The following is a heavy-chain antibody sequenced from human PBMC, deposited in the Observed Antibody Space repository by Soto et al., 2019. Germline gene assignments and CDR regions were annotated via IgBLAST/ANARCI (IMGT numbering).Heavy chain of an antibody. CDR1: GFSLSTTGVG. V-gene: IGHV2-5*01. CDR2: IYWNDYK. Sequence: QITLKESGPTLVNPTQTLTLTCTFSGFSLSTTGVGVAWIRQPPGKALERLALIYWNDYKRYSPSLQSRLSITKDTAKHQVVLTVTNVDAVDTATYYCALLKLRSPEMTRADDYWGQGTLVTVSS. CDR3: ALLKLRSPEMTRADDY. J-gene: IGHJ4*02. D-gene: IGHD7-27*01.